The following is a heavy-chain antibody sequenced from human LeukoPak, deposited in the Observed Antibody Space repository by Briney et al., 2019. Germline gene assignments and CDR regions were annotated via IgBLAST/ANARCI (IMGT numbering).Heavy chain of an antibody. V-gene: IGHV4-59*08. CDR3: ARHDHHTVTTGDYYYYMDV. J-gene: IGHJ6*03. D-gene: IGHD4-17*01. Sequence: SETLSLTCTVSGGSISGYYWSWIRQPPGKGLEWIGYIYYSGSTNYNPSLKSRVTISVDTSKNQFSLKPSSVTAADTAVYYCARHDHHTVTTGDYYYYMDVRGKGTTVTVSS. CDR2: IYYSGST. CDR1: GGSISGYY.